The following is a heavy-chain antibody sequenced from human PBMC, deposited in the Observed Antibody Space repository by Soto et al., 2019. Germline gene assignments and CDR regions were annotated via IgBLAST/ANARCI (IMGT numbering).Heavy chain of an antibody. CDR2: INSDGSST. J-gene: IGHJ4*02. D-gene: IGHD3-9*01. V-gene: IGHV3-74*01. Sequence: GGSLRVSCAASGFTFSSYCMHWVRQAPGKGLVWVSRINSDGSSTGYADSVKGRFTISRDNAKNTLYLQMNSLRAEDTAVYYCARDRRYFAGLLMDEWGQGTLVTVSS. CDR1: GFTFSSYC. CDR3: ARDRRYFAGLLMDE.